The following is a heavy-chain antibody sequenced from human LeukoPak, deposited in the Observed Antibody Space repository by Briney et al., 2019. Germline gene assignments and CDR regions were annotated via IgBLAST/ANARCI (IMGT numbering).Heavy chain of an antibody. CDR2: IYYSGST. D-gene: IGHD6-19*01. CDR1: GGSISSYY. V-gene: IGHV4-59*01. Sequence: SETLSLTCTVSGGSISSYYWSWIRQPPGKGLEWIGYIYYSGSTNYNPSLKSRVTISVDTSKNQFSLKLSSATAADTAAYYCARGGIAVAGTLGYWGQGTLVTVSS. J-gene: IGHJ4*02. CDR3: ARGGIAVAGTLGY.